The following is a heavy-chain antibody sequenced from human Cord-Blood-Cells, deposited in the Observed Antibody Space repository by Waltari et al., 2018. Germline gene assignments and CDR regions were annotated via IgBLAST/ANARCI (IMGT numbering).Heavy chain of an antibody. D-gene: IGHD6-6*01. CDR3: ARIEYPLDY. J-gene: IGHJ4*02. CDR2: IIPILGIA. Sequence: QVQLVQSGAEVKKPGSSVKVSCKASGGTVSSYAISWVRQAPGQGLGWMGRIIPILGIANYAQKFQGRVTITADKSTSTAYMELSSLRSEDTAVYYCARIEYPLDYWGQGTLVTVSS. V-gene: IGHV1-69*09. CDR1: GGTVSSYA.